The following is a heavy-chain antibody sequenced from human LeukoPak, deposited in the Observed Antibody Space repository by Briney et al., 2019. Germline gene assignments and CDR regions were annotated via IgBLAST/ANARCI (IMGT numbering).Heavy chain of an antibody. Sequence: SVKVSCKASGGTFSSYAISWVRQAPGQGLEWMGRIIPILGIANYAQKFQGRVTITADKSTSTAYMELSSLRSEDTAVYYCARERVVTPGHYYYDMDVWGQGTTVTVSS. CDR3: ARERVVTPGHYYYDMDV. J-gene: IGHJ6*02. V-gene: IGHV1-69*04. CDR2: IIPILGIA. D-gene: IGHD4-23*01. CDR1: GGTFSSYA.